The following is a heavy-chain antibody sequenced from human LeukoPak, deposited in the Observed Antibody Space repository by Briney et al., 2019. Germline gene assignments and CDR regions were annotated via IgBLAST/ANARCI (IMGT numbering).Heavy chain of an antibody. CDR1: GFTFSSYG. D-gene: IGHD2-2*01. CDR2: IRYDGTNK. Sequence: GGSLRLSCAASGFTFSSYGMHWVRQAPGKGLEWVAFIRYDGTNKYYADSVKGRFTISRDNSKNTLYLQMNSLRAEDTAVYYCAKVLSGLGYCSSTSCYEYFQHWGQGTLVTVSS. CDR3: AKVLSGLGYCSSTSCYEYFQH. V-gene: IGHV3-30*02. J-gene: IGHJ1*01.